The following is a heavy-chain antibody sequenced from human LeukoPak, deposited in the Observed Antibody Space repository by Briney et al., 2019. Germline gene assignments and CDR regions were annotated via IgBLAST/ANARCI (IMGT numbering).Heavy chain of an antibody. Sequence: PGGSLGLSCAASGFTFSSYSMNWVRQAPGKGLEWVSSISSSSSYIYYADSVKGRFTISRDNAKNSLYLQMNSLRAEDTAVYYCASLGKYDFWSGYYYLEYFQHWGQGTLVTVSS. CDR2: ISSSSSYI. CDR1: GFTFSSYS. J-gene: IGHJ1*01. V-gene: IGHV3-21*01. CDR3: ASLGKYDFWSGYYYLEYFQH. D-gene: IGHD3-3*01.